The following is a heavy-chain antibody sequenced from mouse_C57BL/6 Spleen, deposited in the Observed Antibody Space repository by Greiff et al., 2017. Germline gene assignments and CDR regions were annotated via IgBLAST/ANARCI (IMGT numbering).Heavy chain of an antibody. CDR3: SRRPIFTTVVATRWYFDV. V-gene: IGHV1-59*01. D-gene: IGHD1-1*01. CDR1: GYTFTSYW. CDR2: LDPSDSYP. J-gene: IGHJ1*03. Sequence: QVQLQQPGAELVRPGTSVKLSCKASGYTFTSYWMHWVKQRPGQGLEWIGVLDPSDSYPNYNQKFKGKATLTVYTSSSTAYMQLSSLTSEDSAVYYCSRRPIFTTVVATRWYFDVWGTGTTVTVSS.